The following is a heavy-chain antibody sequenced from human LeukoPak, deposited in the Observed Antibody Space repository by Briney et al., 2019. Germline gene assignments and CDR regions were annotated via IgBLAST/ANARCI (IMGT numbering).Heavy chain of an antibody. J-gene: IGHJ6*03. CDR2: IIPIFGTA. CDR1: GGTFISYA. CDR3: ATESSGSYYYYYYMDV. D-gene: IGHD1-26*01. Sequence: ASVKVSCKASGGTFISYAISWVRQAPGQGLEWMGGIIPIFGTANYAQKFQGRVTITTDESTSTAYMELSSLRSEDTAVYYCATESSGSYYYYYYMDVWGKGTTVTVSS. V-gene: IGHV1-69*05.